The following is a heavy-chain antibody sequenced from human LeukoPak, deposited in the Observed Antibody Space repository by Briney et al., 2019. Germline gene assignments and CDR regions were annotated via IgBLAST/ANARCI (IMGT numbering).Heavy chain of an antibody. V-gene: IGHV4-30-2*01. J-gene: IGHJ4*02. Sequence: SETLSLTCTVSGGSISSGGYYWSWIRQPPGEGLEWIGYIYHSGSTYYNPSLKSRVTISVDRSKNQFSLKLSSVTAADTAVYYCARGHYDFDFAYWGQGTLVTVSS. CDR1: GGSISSGGYY. D-gene: IGHD3-3*01. CDR2: IYHSGST. CDR3: ARGHYDFDFAY.